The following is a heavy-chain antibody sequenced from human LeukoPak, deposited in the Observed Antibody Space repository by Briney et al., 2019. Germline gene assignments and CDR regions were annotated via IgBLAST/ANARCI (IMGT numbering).Heavy chain of an antibody. Sequence: GASVKVSCKASGYTFTSYAMHWVRQAPGQRLEWMGWINAGNGNTKYSQEFQSRVTITRDTSASTAYMELSSLRSEDMAVYYCARAEIAAADDNWFDPWGQGTLVTVSS. CDR1: GYTFTSYA. CDR3: ARAEIAAADDNWFDP. D-gene: IGHD6-13*01. V-gene: IGHV1-3*03. J-gene: IGHJ5*02. CDR2: INAGNGNT.